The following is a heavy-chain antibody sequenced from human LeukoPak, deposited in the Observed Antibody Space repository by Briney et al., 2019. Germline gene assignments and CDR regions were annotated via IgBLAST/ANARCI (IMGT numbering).Heavy chain of an antibody. Sequence: GGSLRLSCAASGFTFSSYWMSWVRQAPGKGLEWVATIKQDGSEKYYVDSVRGRFTISRDNAKNSLYLQMNSLGVEDTAVYYCAGRPTGYSSGYIHWGQGTLVTVSS. CDR3: AGRPTGYSSGYIH. CDR2: IKQDGSEK. CDR1: GFTFSSYW. D-gene: IGHD5-18*01. V-gene: IGHV3-7*03. J-gene: IGHJ4*02.